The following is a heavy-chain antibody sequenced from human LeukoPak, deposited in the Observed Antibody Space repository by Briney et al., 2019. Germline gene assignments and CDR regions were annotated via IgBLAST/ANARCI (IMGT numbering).Heavy chain of an antibody. CDR3: ASDCSSTSCYGSDY. Sequence: SETLSLTCTVSGGSLSSSSYYWGWLRQPPGRGLEWIGSIYNSGSTYYNPSLKSRVTIFVDTSKNQFSLKLSSVTAADTAVYYCASDCSSTSCYGSDYWGQGTLVTVSS. CDR1: GGSLSSSSYY. D-gene: IGHD2-2*01. CDR2: IYNSGST. V-gene: IGHV4-39*01. J-gene: IGHJ4*02.